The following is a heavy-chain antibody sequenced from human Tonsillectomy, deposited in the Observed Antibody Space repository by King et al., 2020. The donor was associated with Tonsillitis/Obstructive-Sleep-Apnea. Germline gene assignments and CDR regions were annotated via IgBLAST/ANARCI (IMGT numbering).Heavy chain of an antibody. Sequence: VQLVESGGGLVQPGGSLRLSCAASGFTFRSYAMSWVRQAPGKGLEWVSSISDRGDNAFYADSVKGRFTFSRDNSKNTLYLQMNSLRTEDTALYYCAGGPAGADYYYVDVWGKGTTVTVSS. CDR3: AGGPAGADYYYVDV. J-gene: IGHJ6*03. CDR2: ISDRGDNA. CDR1: GFTFRSYA. V-gene: IGHV3-23*04. D-gene: IGHD6-19*01.